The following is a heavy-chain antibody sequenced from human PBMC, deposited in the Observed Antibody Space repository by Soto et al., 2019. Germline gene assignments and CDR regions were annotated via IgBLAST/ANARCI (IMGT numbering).Heavy chain of an antibody. D-gene: IGHD3-10*01. J-gene: IGHJ6*02. CDR2: IYYSGST. CDR3: ASDLRGYSGVDGVDV. CDR1: GGSISSGDYY. V-gene: IGHV4-30-4*01. Sequence: QVHLQESGPGLVKPSQILSLTCTVSGGSISSGDYYWSWIRQPPGKGLEWIGYIYYSGSTYYNSSLKSRLTISVDASTHRFSLQLRSVTAADTAVYYCASDLRGYSGVDGVDVWGQGTTVTVYS.